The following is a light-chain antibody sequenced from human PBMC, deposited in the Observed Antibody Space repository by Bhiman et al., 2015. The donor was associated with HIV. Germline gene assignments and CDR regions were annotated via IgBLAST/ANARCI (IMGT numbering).Light chain of an antibody. J-gene: IGLJ2*01. CDR1: NIGTKS. Sequence: GPGKTARLTCGGNNIGTKSVHWYQQKPGQAPVLVIHYDSDRPSGIPERFSGFNSGNTATLTINRVEAGDEADYYCQVWDTSRDQCVVFGGGTKLTVL. CDR2: YDS. V-gene: IGLV3-21*04. CDR3: QVWDTSRDQCVV.